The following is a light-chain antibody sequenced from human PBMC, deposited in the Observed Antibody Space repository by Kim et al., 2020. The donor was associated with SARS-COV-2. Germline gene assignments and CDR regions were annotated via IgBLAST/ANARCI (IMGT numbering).Light chain of an antibody. CDR1: QSIGRW. V-gene: IGKV1-5*03. CDR2: KAS. Sequence: GDRVTITCRASQSIGRWLAWFQQRPGKAPKLLIYKASGLESGAPSRFSGSGSETEFTLTISSLQPDDIATYYCQHYFTYPYNFGQGTKL. J-gene: IGKJ2*01. CDR3: QHYFTYPYN.